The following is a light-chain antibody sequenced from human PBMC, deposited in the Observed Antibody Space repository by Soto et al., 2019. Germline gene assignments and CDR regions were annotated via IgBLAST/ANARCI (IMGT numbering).Light chain of an antibody. CDR3: LQDYNYPRT. CDR2: TAS. Sequence: IQMTQSPSSMSASVGDRVTITCRASQDIGNDLGWYQQKPGQAPSLLISTASTLESGVPARFSGSGSGTYFTLTISSLQPEDFATYFWLQDYNYPRTFGQGTQVEV. CDR1: QDIGND. J-gene: IGKJ1*01. V-gene: IGKV1-6*01.